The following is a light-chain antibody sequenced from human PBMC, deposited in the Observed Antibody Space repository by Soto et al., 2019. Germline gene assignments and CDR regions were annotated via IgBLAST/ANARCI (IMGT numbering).Light chain of an antibody. CDR1: QSVSSSY. J-gene: IGKJ5*01. Sequence: EIVLTQSPGTLSLSPGERATLSCRASQSVSSSYLAWYQQEPGQAPRLLIYGASSRATGIPDRFSGSGSGTDFTLTISSLEPEDFAVYYCQQYGSSPQTFGQGTRLEIK. V-gene: IGKV3-20*01. CDR3: QQYGSSPQT. CDR2: GAS.